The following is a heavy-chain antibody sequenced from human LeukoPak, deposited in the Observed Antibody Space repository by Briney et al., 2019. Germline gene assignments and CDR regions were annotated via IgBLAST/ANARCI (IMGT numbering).Heavy chain of an antibody. CDR3: ARRLRAESDASPDNWTGP. V-gene: IGHV4-59*08. CDR1: GGSIGSSF. Sequence: PSETLSLTCSVSGGSIGSSFWNWIRQPPGKGLEWIGHVFHTGSARYNPSLTSRVTISVDTSNNQFSLTLHSVTAADTAMYYCARRLRAESDASPDNWTGPWGQGALVTVSS. CDR2: VFHTGSA. D-gene: IGHD3-16*01. J-gene: IGHJ5*02.